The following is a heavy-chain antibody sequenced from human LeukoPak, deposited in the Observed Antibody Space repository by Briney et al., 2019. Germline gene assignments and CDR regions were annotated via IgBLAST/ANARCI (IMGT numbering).Heavy chain of an antibody. V-gene: IGHV3-15*01. CDR1: GFNFTEAW. CDR3: LSVLDY. J-gene: IGHJ4*02. Sequence: GGSLRLSCATSGFNFTEAWMTWVRQAPGVGLEWVGRIKSKTDGGTSDYGAPVKDRFSISRDDSKSTVYLQMNSLKIEDTGIYYCLSVLDYWGRGTLVTVSS. CDR2: IKSKTDGGTS.